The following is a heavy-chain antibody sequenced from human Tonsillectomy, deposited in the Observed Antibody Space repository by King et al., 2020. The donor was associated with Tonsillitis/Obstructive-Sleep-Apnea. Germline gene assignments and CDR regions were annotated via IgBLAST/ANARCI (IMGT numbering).Heavy chain of an antibody. J-gene: IGHJ4*02. CDR1: GFTFSSYW. D-gene: IGHD4-23*01. V-gene: IGHV3-7*04. CDR2: IKQDGSEK. Sequence: VQLVESGGGLVQPGGSLRLPCAASGFTFSSYWMSWVRQAPGNGLEWVANIKQDGSEKYYVDSVKGRFTISRDNAKNSLYLQMNSLRAEDTAVYYCARDPTRMNPTPTSTVVTDWGQGTLVTVSS. CDR3: ARDPTRMNPTPTSTVVTD.